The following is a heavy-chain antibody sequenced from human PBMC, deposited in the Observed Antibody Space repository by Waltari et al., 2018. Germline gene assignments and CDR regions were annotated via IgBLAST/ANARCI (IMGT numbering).Heavy chain of an antibody. Sequence: QVQLVQSGAEVKKPGASVRVSCKTSGYTFIAYDIIWVRQAPGQGLEWMGWMNPDSGTTGSAQKCQGRVTMTRNKSARTAYMQLSSLGSEDTAVYYCARQKNSFDYWGQGTLVTVSS. CDR2: MNPDSGTT. CDR3: ARQKNSFDY. CDR1: GYTFIAYD. V-gene: IGHV1-8*01. J-gene: IGHJ4*02.